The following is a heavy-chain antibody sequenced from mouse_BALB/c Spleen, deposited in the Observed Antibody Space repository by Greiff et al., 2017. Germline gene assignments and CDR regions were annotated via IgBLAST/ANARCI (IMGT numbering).Heavy chain of an antibody. CDR2: ISNLAYSI. CDR1: GFTFSDYG. V-gene: IGHV5-15*02. CDR3: ARDHGAYAMDY. Sequence: EVHLVESGGGLVQPGGSRKLSCAASGFTFSDYGMAWVRQAPGKGPEWVAFISNLAYSIYYADTVTGRFTISRENAKNTLYLEMSSLRSEDTAMYYCARDHGAYAMDYWGQGTSVTVSS. J-gene: IGHJ4*01.